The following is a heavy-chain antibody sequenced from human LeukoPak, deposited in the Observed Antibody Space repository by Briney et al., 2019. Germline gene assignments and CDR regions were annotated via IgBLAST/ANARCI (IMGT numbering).Heavy chain of an antibody. CDR1: GGTFSSYT. Sequence: SVKVSCKASGGTFSSYTISWVRQAPGQGLEWMGRIIPILGIANYAQKSQGRVTITADKSTSTDYMELSSMRSEDTAVYYCARDGDSEWTGVSAFDIWGQGTMVTVSS. J-gene: IGHJ3*02. V-gene: IGHV1-69*04. D-gene: IGHD7-27*01. CDR3: ARDGDSEWTGVSAFDI. CDR2: IIPILGIA.